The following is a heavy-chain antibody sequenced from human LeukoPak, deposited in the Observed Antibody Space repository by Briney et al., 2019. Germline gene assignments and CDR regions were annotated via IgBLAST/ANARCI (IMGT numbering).Heavy chain of an antibody. CDR3: ARGIWRGTAMGPLDY. V-gene: IGHV1-2*02. CDR2: INPNSGGT. Sequence: ASVKVSCKASGYTFTGYYMHWVRQAPGQGLEWMGWINPNSGGTNYAQKFQGRVTMTRDTSISTAYTELSRLRSDDTAVYYCARGIWRGTAMGPLDYWGQGTLVTVSS. D-gene: IGHD5-18*01. CDR1: GYTFTGYY. J-gene: IGHJ4*02.